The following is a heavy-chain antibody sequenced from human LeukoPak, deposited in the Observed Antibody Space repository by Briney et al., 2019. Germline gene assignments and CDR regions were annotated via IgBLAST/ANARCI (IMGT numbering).Heavy chain of an antibody. V-gene: IGHV3-48*04. Sequence: GSLRLSCAASGFTFSSYSMNWVRQAPGKGLEWVSYISSSSSTIYYADSVKGRFTISRDNAKNMVWLQMNSLRAEDTAVYYCARVLTGSNRQLDYWGQGTLVTVSS. J-gene: IGHJ4*02. CDR3: ARVLTGSNRQLDY. D-gene: IGHD3-9*01. CDR2: ISSSSSTI. CDR1: GFTFSSYS.